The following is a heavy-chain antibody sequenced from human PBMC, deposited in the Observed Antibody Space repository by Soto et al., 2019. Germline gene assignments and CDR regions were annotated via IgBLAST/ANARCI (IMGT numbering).Heavy chain of an antibody. CDR2: IYSGGST. CDR3: AREYGYFDY. J-gene: IGHJ4*02. V-gene: IGHV3-66*01. Sequence: GGSLILSCAASGFPISINYMSWVRQAPGKGLEWVSVIYSGGSTYYADSVKGRFTISRDNSKNTLYLQMNSLRAEDTAVYYCAREYGYFDYWGQGTLVTVSS. D-gene: IGHD4-17*01. CDR1: GFPISINY.